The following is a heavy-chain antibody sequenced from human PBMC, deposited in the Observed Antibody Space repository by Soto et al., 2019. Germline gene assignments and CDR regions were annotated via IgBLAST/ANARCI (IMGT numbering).Heavy chain of an antibody. Sequence: EVQLVESGGGLVQPGGSLKLSCAASGFTFSGSAMHWVRQASGKGLEWVGRIRSKANSYATAYAASVKGRFTNSRDDSKNTAYLQMNSLKTDDTAVYYCTTDRHCTNGVCYTYWGQGPLVTVSS. D-gene: IGHD2-8*01. CDR3: TTDRHCTNGVCYTY. CDR2: IRSKANSYAT. CDR1: GFTFSGSA. V-gene: IGHV3-73*01. J-gene: IGHJ4*02.